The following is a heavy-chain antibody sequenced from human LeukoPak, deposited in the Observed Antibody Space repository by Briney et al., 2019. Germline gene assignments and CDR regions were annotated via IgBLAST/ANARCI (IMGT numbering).Heavy chain of an antibody. J-gene: IGHJ1*01. D-gene: IGHD3-22*01. CDR3: ARGEVDYYDSSGYYYYEYFQH. Sequence: GGSLRLSCAASGFTFSSYGMYWVRQAPGKGLEWVAVIWYDGSNKYYADSVKGRFTISRDNSKNTLYLQMNSLRAEDTAVYYCARGEVDYYDSSGYYYYEYFQHWGQGTLVTVSS. CDR1: GFTFSSYG. V-gene: IGHV3-33*01. CDR2: IWYDGSNK.